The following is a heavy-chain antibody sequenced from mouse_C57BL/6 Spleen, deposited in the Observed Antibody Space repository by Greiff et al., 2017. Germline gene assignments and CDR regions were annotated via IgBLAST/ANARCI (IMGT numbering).Heavy chain of an antibody. CDR3: ERGWSGDWNGYFDV. J-gene: IGHJ1*03. D-gene: IGHD2-13*01. CDR2: IYPSDSET. Sequence: VQLQQPGAELVRPGSSVKLSCKASGYTFTSYWMDWVKQRPGQGLEWIGNIYPSDSETHYNQKFKDKATLTVDKSSSTANMQLSSLNSEDSAVNYWERGWSGDWNGYFDVWGTGTTVTVSS. CDR1: GYTFTSYW. V-gene: IGHV1-61*01.